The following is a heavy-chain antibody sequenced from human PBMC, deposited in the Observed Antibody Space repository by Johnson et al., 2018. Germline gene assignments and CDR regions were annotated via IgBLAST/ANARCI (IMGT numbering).Heavy chain of an antibody. CDR2: IYPGDSDT. V-gene: IGHV5-51*01. D-gene: IGHD1-1*01. CDR3: ARVYWNACEY. J-gene: IGHJ4*02. Sequence: VQLVESGAEMKKPGESLRISCRSSGYRFTSYWIGWMRQMPGKGLEWMGIIYPGDSDTRYSPSFQGQVTISACKSSSTAYLQWSSLKASDTAMYYCARVYWNACEYGGQGTLVTVSS. CDR1: GYRFTSYW.